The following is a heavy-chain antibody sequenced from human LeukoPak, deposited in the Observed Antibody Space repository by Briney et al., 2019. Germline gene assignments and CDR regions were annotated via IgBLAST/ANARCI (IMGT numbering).Heavy chain of an antibody. D-gene: IGHD4-23*01. Sequence: GGSLRLSCAASGFTVSSNYMSWVRQAPGKGLEWVSVIYSGGSTYYADSVKGRFTISRDNAKNTLYLQMNSLRAEDTAVYYCARWADYGGNSGYDYWGQGTLVTVSS. V-gene: IGHV3-53*01. CDR2: IYSGGST. CDR3: ARWADYGGNSGYDY. CDR1: GFTVSSNY. J-gene: IGHJ4*02.